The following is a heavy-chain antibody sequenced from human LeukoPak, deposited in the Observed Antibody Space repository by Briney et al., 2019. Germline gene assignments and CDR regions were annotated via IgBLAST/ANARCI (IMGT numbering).Heavy chain of an antibody. CDR3: ARDYCSGGSCYSDY. CDR1: GFTFSDYY. D-gene: IGHD2-15*01. J-gene: IGHJ4*02. CDR2: ISSSSSYT. V-gene: IGHV3-11*06. Sequence: GGSLRLPCAASGFTFSDYYMSWIRQAPGKGLEWVSYISSSSSYTNYADSVKGRFTISRDNAKNSLYLQMNSLRAEDTAVYYCARDYCSGGSCYSDYWGQGTLVTVSS.